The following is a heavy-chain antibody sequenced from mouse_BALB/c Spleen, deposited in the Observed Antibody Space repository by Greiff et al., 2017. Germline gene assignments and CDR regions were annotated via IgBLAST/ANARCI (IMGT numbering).Heavy chain of an antibody. V-gene: IGHV1-54*01. D-gene: IGHD4-1*01. Sequence: QVQLQQSGAELVRPGTSVKVSCKASGYAFTNYLIEWAKQRPGQGLEWIGVINPGSGGTNYNEKFKGKATLTADKSSSTAYMQLSSLTSDDSAVYFCAREGSWDGHWYFDVWGAGTTVTVSS. CDR2: INPGSGGT. J-gene: IGHJ1*01. CDR1: GYAFTNYL. CDR3: AREGSWDGHWYFDV.